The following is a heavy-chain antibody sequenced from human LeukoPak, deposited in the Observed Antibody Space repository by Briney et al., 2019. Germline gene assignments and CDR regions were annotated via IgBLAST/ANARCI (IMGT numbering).Heavy chain of an antibody. J-gene: IGHJ5*02. D-gene: IGHD3-10*01. CDR2: IYHSGST. CDR3: ARVNYYGSGSNWFDP. V-gene: IGHV4-30-2*01. Sequence: SQTLSLTCGVSGGPISSGGYSWSWIRQPPGKGLEWIGYIYHSGSTYYNPPLKSRVTISVDRSKHQFSLKLSSVTAADTAVYYCARVNYYGSGSNWFDPWGQGALVTVSS. CDR1: GGPISSGGYS.